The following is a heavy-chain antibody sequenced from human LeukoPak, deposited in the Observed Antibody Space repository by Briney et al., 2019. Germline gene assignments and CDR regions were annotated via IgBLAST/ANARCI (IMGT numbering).Heavy chain of an antibody. J-gene: IGHJ3*02. CDR1: GYTFTSND. V-gene: IGHV1-46*01. D-gene: IGHD6-13*01. CDR2: INPSGGST. CDR3: ARFASFYSRSWFYAFDI. Sequence: VASVKVSSKASGYTFTSNDKRWVRQAPGQGLEWMGIINPSGGSTSYAQKFQGRVTMTRDTSTSTVYMELSSLRSADTAVYYCARFASFYSRSWFYAFDIWRRGTMVTVSS.